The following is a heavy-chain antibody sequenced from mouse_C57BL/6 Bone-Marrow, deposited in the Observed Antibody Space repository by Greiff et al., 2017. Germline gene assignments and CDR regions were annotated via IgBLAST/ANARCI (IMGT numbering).Heavy chain of an antibody. CDR2: IDPANGNT. D-gene: IGHD2-5*01. V-gene: IGHV14-3*01. J-gene: IGHJ2*01. Sequence: EVQLQQSVAELVRPGASVKLSCTASGFNIKNTYMPWVKQRPEQGLEWIGRIDPANGNTKYAPKFQGKATITADTSSNTAYLQLSSLTSEDTAIYYCARSDYYSNYFDYGDQGTTLTVAS. CDR3: ARSDYYSNYFDY. CDR1: GFNIKNTY.